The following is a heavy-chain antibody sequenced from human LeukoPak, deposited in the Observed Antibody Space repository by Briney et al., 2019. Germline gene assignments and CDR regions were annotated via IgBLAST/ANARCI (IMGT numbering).Heavy chain of an antibody. V-gene: IGHV3-30-3*01. CDR1: GFTFSNYD. CDR3: ARDRGYLHRY. D-gene: IGHD3-22*01. CDR2: ISYDGSNK. J-gene: IGHJ4*02. Sequence: GGSLRLSCAASGFTFSNYDMHWVRQAPGKGLEWVAVISYDGSNKYYADSVKGRFTISRDNAKNSLYLQMNSLRAEDTAVYYCARDRGYLHRYWGQGTLVTVSS.